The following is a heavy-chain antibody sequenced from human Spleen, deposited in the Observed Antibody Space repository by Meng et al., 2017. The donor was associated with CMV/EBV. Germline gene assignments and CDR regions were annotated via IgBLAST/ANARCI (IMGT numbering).Heavy chain of an antibody. CDR1: GFFVSSDY. Sequence: GESLKISCAASGFFVSSDYMNWVRQAPGKGLEWVSGISGSGDSTYYADSVKGRFTISRDNSKNTLYLQMNSLRAEDTAVYYCAKVLYYRSYDYVWGSYRYTGSDYWGQGTLVTVSS. D-gene: IGHD3-16*02. CDR3: AKVLYYRSYDYVWGSYRYTGSDY. CDR2: ISGSGDST. V-gene: IGHV3-23*01. J-gene: IGHJ4*02.